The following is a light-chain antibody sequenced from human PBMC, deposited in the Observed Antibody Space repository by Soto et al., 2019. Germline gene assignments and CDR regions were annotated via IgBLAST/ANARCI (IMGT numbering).Light chain of an antibody. CDR2: EVT. Sequence: QSVLTQPASVSGSPGQSITISCTGTSSDVGGYNYVSWYQQLPGKAPKLMIYEVTNWPAGVSNRFSGSKSGNTASLTISGLQAEDEADYYCSSFTSSSPYVFGTGTKLTVL. CDR1: SSDVGGYNY. J-gene: IGLJ1*01. CDR3: SSFTSSSPYV. V-gene: IGLV2-14*01.